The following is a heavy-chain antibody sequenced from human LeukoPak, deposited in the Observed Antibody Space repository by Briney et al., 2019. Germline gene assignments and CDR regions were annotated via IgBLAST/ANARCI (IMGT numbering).Heavy chain of an antibody. D-gene: IGHD5-18*01. J-gene: IGHJ4*02. Sequence: PSETLSLTCTVSGGSISSYYWSWIRQPPGKGLEWIGYIYYSGSTNYNPSLNSRVTISVDTSKKQFSLELDSVTAADTAVYYCARGPGSPSGDNYGRPLDYWGQGTLVTVSS. V-gene: IGHV4-59*01. CDR3: ARGPGSPSGDNYGRPLDY. CDR1: GGSISSYY. CDR2: IYYSGST.